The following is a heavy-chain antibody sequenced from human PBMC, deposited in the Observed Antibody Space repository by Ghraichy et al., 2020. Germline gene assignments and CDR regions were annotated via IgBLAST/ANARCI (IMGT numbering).Heavy chain of an antibody. J-gene: IGHJ6*02. CDR2: IWPGDSDT. Sequence: GESLNISCKGSGYSFTNYWIGWVRQMPGKGLEWMGIIWPGDSDTRYSPSFQGHVTISVDKYITTAYVQWSSLKASDTAMYYCARHSGPPGMVTAVMDVWGQGTTVTVSS. CDR3: ARHSGPPGMVTAVMDV. D-gene: IGHD5-18*01. CDR1: GYSFTNYW. V-gene: IGHV5-51*01.